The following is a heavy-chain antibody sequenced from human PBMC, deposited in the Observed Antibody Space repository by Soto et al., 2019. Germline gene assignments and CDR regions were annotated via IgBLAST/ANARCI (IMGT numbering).Heavy chain of an antibody. V-gene: IGHV4-30-2*01. CDR1: GGSISSGGYS. J-gene: IGHJ6*02. CDR3: ARDGLGSSWHGMDV. CDR2: IYHSGST. Sequence: QLQLQESGSGLVKPSQTLSLTCAVSGGSISSGGYSWSWIRQPPGKGLEWIGYIYHSGSTYYNPSLKSRVTISVDRSKNQVSLKLSSVTAADTAVYYCARDGLGSSWHGMDVWGQGTTVTVSS. D-gene: IGHD6-13*01.